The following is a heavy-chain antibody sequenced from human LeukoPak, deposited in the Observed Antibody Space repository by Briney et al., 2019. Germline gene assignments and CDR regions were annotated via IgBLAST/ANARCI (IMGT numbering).Heavy chain of an antibody. D-gene: IGHD5-12*01. CDR2: ISGSGGST. J-gene: IGHJ5*02. CDR3: AKRPNHIVATGWFDP. Sequence: PGGSLRLSCAASGFTFSSYAMSWVRQAPGKGLEWVSAISGSGGSTYYAGSVKGRFTISRDNSKNTLYLQMNSLRAEDTAVYYCAKRPNHIVATGWFDPWGQGTLVTVSS. V-gene: IGHV3-23*01. CDR1: GFTFSSYA.